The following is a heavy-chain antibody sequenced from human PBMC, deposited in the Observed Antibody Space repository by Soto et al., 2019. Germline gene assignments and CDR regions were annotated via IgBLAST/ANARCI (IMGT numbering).Heavy chain of an antibody. V-gene: IGHV3-48*02. Sequence: EVQLVESGGGLVQPGGSLRLSRAASGFTFSSYSMNWVRQAPGKGLEWVSYISSSSSTIYYADSVKGRLTISRDNAKNSLYLQMNSLRDEDTAVYYCAREKDYGDYPYYYYGMDVWGQGTTVTVSS. CDR3: AREKDYGDYPYYYYGMDV. J-gene: IGHJ6*02. D-gene: IGHD4-17*01. CDR2: ISSSSSTI. CDR1: GFTFSSYS.